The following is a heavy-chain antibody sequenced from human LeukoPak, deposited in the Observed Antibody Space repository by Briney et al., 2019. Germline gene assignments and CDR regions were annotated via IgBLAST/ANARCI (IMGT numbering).Heavy chain of an antibody. CDR1: GGSISSSGYY. CDR3: ARLRCSGDCYSGRSHYGMDV. J-gene: IGHJ6*02. CDR2: IYYSGST. Sequence: KPSATLSLTCTVSGGSISSSGYYWGWIRQSPGKGLEWIASIYYSGSTYCNPSLKSRVTISVDTPKNQFSLQLTSVTAADKTVYYCARLRCSGDCYSGRSHYGMDVWGQGTTVTVSS. D-gene: IGHD2-21*02. V-gene: IGHV4-39*01.